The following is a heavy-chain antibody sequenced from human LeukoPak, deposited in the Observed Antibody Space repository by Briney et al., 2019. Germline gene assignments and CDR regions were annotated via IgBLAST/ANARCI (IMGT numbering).Heavy chain of an antibody. CDR1: GYTFTGHY. CDR3: ARIRTTAFDY. Sequence: ASVKVSCKASGYTFTGHYMHWVRQAPGQGLEWMGWINPNSGGTTYAQKFQGRVTMTRDTSISTAYMELNNLRSDDTAVYYCARIRTTAFDYWGQGTLVTVSS. V-gene: IGHV1-2*02. CDR2: INPNSGGT. D-gene: IGHD4-17*01. J-gene: IGHJ4*02.